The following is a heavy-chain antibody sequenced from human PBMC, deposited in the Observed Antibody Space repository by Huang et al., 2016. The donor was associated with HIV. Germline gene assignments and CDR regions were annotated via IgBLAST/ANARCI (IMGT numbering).Heavy chain of an antibody. J-gene: IGHJ4*02. V-gene: IGHV4-30-4*08. CDR1: GDSIRSGGYY. D-gene: IGHD3-3*01. CDR2: IYYSGGS. Sequence: QVQLQESGPGLVKPSQTLSLTCTVSGDSIRSGGYYWTWIRQSPAKGLEWIGDIYYSGGSDYKPSLKSRVSISIDAFKNRVSLKLKSVTVADTAVYYCARAPATHSVFFYWGQGTLVTVSA. CDR3: ARAPATHSVFFY.